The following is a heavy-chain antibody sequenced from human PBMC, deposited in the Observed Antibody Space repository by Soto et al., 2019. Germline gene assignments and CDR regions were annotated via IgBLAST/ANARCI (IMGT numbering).Heavy chain of an antibody. D-gene: IGHD1-7*01. CDR1: GGSFTSNNW. V-gene: IGHV4-4*02. CDR2: IHRTGST. CDR3: ASRDPGTSVDY. J-gene: IGHJ4*02. Sequence: RSLTCAVSGGSFTSNNWWTWVRQPPGQGLEWIGEIHRTGSTNYNPSLKSRVTISLDKSENQFSLKVTSLTAADTAVYYCASRDPGTSVDYWGQGTLVTVSS.